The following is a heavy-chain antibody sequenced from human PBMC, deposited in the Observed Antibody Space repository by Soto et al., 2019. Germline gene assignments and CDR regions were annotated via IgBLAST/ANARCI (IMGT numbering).Heavy chain of an antibody. J-gene: IGHJ3*02. CDR2: IKQDGSEK. Sequence: GGSLRLSCAASGFTFSSYWMSWVRQAPGKGLEWVANIKQDGSEKYYVDSVKGRFTISRDNAKNSLYLQMNSLRAEDTAVYYCARDITSEEITMIVVVNDAFDIWGRGTMVTVSS. CDR1: GFTFSSYW. CDR3: ARDITSEEITMIVVVNDAFDI. D-gene: IGHD3-22*01. V-gene: IGHV3-7*01.